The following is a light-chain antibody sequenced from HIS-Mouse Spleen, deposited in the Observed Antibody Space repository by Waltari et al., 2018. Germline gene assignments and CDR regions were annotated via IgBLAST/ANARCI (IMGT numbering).Light chain of an antibody. V-gene: IGKV1-33*01. CDR1: QDISNY. Sequence: DIQMTQSPSSLSASVGDRVTITCQASQDISNYLNWYQQKPRKAPKLLIYDASNLETGVPSRLSGSGSGTDFTFTISSLQPEDIATYYCQQYDNLPYTFGQG. J-gene: IGKJ2*01. CDR2: DAS. CDR3: QQYDNLPYT.